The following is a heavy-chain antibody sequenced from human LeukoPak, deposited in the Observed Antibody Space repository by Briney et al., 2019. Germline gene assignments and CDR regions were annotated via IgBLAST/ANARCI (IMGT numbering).Heavy chain of an antibody. V-gene: IGHV1-18*01. CDR2: ISAYSGNT. CDR1: GYTLTSYG. CDR3: ARGRSIAVAGDAFDI. J-gene: IGHJ3*02. Sequence: ASVKVSCKASGYTLTSYGISWVRQAPGQGLEWMGWISAYSGNTNYAQKLQGRVTMTTDTSTSTAYMELRSLRSDDTAVYYCARGRSIAVAGDAFDIWGQGTMVTVSS. D-gene: IGHD6-19*01.